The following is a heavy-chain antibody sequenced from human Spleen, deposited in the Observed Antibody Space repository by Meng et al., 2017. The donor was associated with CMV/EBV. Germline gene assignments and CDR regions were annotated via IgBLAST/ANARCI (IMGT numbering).Heavy chain of an antibody. CDR1: GFTFSSYW. Sequence: GESLKISCAASGFTFSSYWMSWVRQAPGKGLEWVANIKQDGSEKYYVDSVKGRFTISRDNAKNSLYLQMNSLRAEDTGVYYCARALFGYYFDHWGQGSLVTVSS. D-gene: IGHD3-16*01. CDR2: IKQDGSEK. J-gene: IGHJ4*02. CDR3: ARALFGYYFDH. V-gene: IGHV3-7*01.